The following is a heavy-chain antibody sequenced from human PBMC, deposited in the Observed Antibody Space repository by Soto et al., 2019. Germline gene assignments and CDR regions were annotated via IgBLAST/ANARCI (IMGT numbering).Heavy chain of an antibody. D-gene: IGHD2-15*01. V-gene: IGHV3-74*01. Sequence: GGSLRLSCAASGFTFSIYSMSWVRQSPGKGLEWVAGVKSDGTTATYADSVRGRFTISRDNAKNTLYLQMNSLSAEDTAVYYCASLLASTYSPRPFDFWGQGTQVTVSS. CDR2: VKSDGTTA. CDR3: ASLLASTYSPRPFDF. CDR1: GFTFSIYS. J-gene: IGHJ4*02.